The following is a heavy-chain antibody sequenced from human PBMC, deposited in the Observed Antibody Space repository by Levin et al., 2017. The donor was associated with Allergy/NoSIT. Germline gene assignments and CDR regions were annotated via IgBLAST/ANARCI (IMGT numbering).Heavy chain of an antibody. CDR3: AKDGLKAVAGLNWFDP. J-gene: IGHJ5*02. Sequence: SLKISCAASGFTFDDYAMHWVRQAPGKGLEWVSGISWNSGSIGYADSVKGRFTISRDNAKNSLYLQMNSLRAEDTALYYCAKDGLKAVAGLNWFDPWGQGTLVTVSS. V-gene: IGHV3-9*01. CDR2: ISWNSGSI. CDR1: GFTFDDYA. D-gene: IGHD6-19*01.